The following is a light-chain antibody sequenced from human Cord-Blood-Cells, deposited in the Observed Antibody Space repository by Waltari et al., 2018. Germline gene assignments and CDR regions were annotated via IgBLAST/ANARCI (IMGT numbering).Light chain of an antibody. CDR2: DVS. CDR1: SSDVGGYNY. CDR3: SSYTSSSTWV. V-gene: IGLV2-14*01. Sequence: QSALTQPASVSGSPGPSITISCTGTSSDVGGYNYVPWYQQHPGKAPNLMIYDVSKRPSGVSNRFSGSKSGNTASLTISGLQAEDEADYYCSSYTSSSTWVFGGGTKLTVL. J-gene: IGLJ3*02.